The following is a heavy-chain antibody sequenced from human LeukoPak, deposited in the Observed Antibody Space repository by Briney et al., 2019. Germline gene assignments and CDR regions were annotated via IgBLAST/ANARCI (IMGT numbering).Heavy chain of an antibody. Sequence: KSSETLSLTCTVSGGSISSSDHYWGWVRQPPGKGLDWIGSIYYTESTYYNPSLKSRVTISIDRSKNQFSLKLRYVTAADTAVYFCARVVLGRGANWYFDLWGRGTLVTVSS. J-gene: IGHJ2*01. CDR3: ARVVLGRGANWYFDL. D-gene: IGHD3-10*01. CDR1: GGSISSSDHY. CDR2: IYYTEST. V-gene: IGHV4-39*07.